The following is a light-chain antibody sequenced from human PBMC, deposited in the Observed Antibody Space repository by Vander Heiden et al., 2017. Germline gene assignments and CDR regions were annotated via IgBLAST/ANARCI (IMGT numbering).Light chain of an antibody. J-gene: IGLJ2*01. CDR3: AAWDDSPNAL. CDR1: SSNIGSNV. CDR2: SNN. Sequence: QSVLTQPPPVSGTPGQRVTISCSGSSSNIGSNVVNWYQQLPGTAPKLLIYSNNQRPSGVPDRISGSKSGTSASLAISGLQSEDEADYYCAAWDDSPNALFGGGTKLTVL. V-gene: IGLV1-44*01.